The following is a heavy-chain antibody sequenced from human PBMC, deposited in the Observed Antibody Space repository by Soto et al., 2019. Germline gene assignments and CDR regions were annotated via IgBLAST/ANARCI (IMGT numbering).Heavy chain of an antibody. Sequence: ASVEVCCKASGYTFTSYGISWVRQAPGQGLEWMGWISAYNGNTNYAQKLQGRVTMTTDTSTSTAYMELRSLRSDDTAVYYCASSYGSGSYYRVWFDPWGQGTLVTVSS. CDR2: ISAYNGNT. CDR1: GYTFTSYG. D-gene: IGHD3-10*01. V-gene: IGHV1-18*01. CDR3: ASSYGSGSYYRVWFDP. J-gene: IGHJ5*02.